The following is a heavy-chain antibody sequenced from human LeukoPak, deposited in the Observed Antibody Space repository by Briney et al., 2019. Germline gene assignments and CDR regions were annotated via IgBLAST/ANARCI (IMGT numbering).Heavy chain of an antibody. CDR2: INHSGST. J-gene: IGHJ4*02. Sequence: PSETLSLTCTVSGGSISTSSYYWSWIRQPPGKGLEWIGEINHSGSTNYNPSLKSRVTMSVDTSKNQFSLKLSSVTAADTAVYYCARDLFVGSGGSGSLYYFDYWGQGTLVTVSS. V-gene: IGHV4-39*07. CDR3: ARDLFVGSGGSGSLYYFDY. CDR1: GGSISTSSYY. D-gene: IGHD3-10*01.